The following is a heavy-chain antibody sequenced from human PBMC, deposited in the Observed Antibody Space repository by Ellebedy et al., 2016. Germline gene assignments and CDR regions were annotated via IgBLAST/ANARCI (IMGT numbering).Heavy chain of an antibody. CDR1: RYTFTSYY. CDR2: INPSGGST. D-gene: IGHD3-10*01. Sequence: ASVKVSXKASRYTFTSYYMHWVRQPPGQGLEWMGIINPSGGSTSYAQKFQGRVTMTRDTSTSTVYMELSSLRSEDTAVYYCTRDVTSMYYYGSASGRFDYWGQGTLVTVSS. J-gene: IGHJ4*02. CDR3: TRDVTSMYYYGSASGRFDY. V-gene: IGHV1-46*01.